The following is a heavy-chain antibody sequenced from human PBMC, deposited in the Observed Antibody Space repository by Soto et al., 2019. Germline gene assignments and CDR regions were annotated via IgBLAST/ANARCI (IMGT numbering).Heavy chain of an antibody. Sequence: XGCLRLSCAACGFTFGTYGMHWVRQAPGKGLEWVAGIWYDGSVKTYADSVKGRFSISRDNSQNTVYLQMNTLRAGDTAVYYCERADCGGQCPCDYWGQGTLVTVSS. V-gene: IGHV3-33*01. CDR1: GFTFGTYG. CDR2: IWYDGSVK. J-gene: IGHJ4*02. CDR3: ERADCGGQCPCDY. D-gene: IGHD2-21*01.